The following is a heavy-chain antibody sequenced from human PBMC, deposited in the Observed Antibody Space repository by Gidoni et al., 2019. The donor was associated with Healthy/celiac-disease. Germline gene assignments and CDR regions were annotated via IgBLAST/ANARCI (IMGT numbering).Heavy chain of an antibody. J-gene: IGHJ3*02. CDR2: IWNDGSNK. CDR1: GFTFSSYG. V-gene: IGHV3-33*01. CDR3: ARGAYDSSGYYRDAFDI. Sequence: QVQLVESGGGVVPPGRFLRLPCAASGFTFSSYGMHGVRQGPGKGLEWVAVIWNDGSNKYYADYVKGRFTISRDNSKNTLYLQMNSLRAEDTAVYYGARGAYDSSGYYRDAFDIWGQGTMVTVSS. D-gene: IGHD3-22*01.